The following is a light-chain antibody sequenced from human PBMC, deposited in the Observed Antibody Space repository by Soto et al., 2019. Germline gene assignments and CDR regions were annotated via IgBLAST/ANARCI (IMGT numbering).Light chain of an antibody. CDR2: TAS. V-gene: IGKV1-16*01. CDR1: QNINNY. CDR3: QQYYSYPRT. Sequence: DIQMTQSPSSLSASVGDRVTITCQASQNINNYLNWYQQKPGRAPKRLIHTASALPRGVPSRFSGSGSGTDFTLTISCLQSEDFATYYCQQYYSYPRTFGQGTKVDIK. J-gene: IGKJ1*01.